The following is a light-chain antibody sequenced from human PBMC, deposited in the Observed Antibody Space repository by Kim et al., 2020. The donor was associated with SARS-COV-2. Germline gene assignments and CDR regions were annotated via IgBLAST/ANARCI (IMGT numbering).Light chain of an antibody. CDR1: SSDVGRSDD. V-gene: IGLV2-11*01. CDR3: CTYVSAYSVV. Sequence: YATSPCHRVSSDVGRSDDVSWYQLHPGTVTQLIIFEIMKRPAGVADLFSASKSGSTASLPTSGLQSEDEADYYCCTYVSAYSVVFGGGTKVTVL. CDR2: EIM. J-gene: IGLJ2*01.